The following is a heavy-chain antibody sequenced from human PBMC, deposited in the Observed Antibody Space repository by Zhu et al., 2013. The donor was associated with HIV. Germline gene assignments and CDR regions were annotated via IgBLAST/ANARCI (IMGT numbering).Heavy chain of an antibody. CDR2: INPNSGGT. Sequence: QVQLVQSGAEVRSLGPSVKVSCKASGYTFTGYYMHWVRQAPGQGLEWMGWINPNSGGTDSARKFQGRLTMTRDTSISTAYMELSRLRSDDTAVYYCARDRSTKGGVPFDYWGQGTLVTVSS. J-gene: IGHJ4*02. CDR1: GYTFTGYY. D-gene: IGHD3-16*02. CDR3: ARDRSTKGGVPFDY. V-gene: IGHV1-2*02.